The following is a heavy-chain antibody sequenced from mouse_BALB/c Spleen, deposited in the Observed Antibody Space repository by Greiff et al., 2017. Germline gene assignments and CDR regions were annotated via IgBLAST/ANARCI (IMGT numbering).Heavy chain of an antibody. V-gene: IGHV2-6-2*01. J-gene: IGHJ4*01. CDR3: ARDYYYGYAMDY. CDR2: IWSDGST. CDR1: GFSLTSYG. D-gene: IGHD1-1*01. Sequence: VQRVESGPDLVAPSQSLSITCTVSGFSLTSYGVHWVRQPPGKGLEWLVVIWSDGSTTYNSALKSRLSISKDNSKSQVFLKMNSLQTDDTAMYYCARDYYYGYAMDYWGQGTSVTVSS.